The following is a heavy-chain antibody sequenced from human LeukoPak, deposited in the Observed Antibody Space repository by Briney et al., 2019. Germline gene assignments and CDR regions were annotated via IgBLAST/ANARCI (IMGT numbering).Heavy chain of an antibody. D-gene: IGHD4-17*01. Sequence: ASVKVSCKTSGYTFTGYYIHWVRQAPGQGLEWMGWIKPKSGVTKYAQKFQGRVTMTRDTSISTAYMELRRLRSDDTAVYYCARADYGDSRDEYNWFDPWGQGTLVTVSS. V-gene: IGHV1-2*02. J-gene: IGHJ5*02. CDR2: IKPKSGVT. CDR1: GYTFTGYY. CDR3: ARADYGDSRDEYNWFDP.